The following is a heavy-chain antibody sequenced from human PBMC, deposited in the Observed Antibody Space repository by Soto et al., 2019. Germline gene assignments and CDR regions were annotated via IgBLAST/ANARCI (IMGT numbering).Heavy chain of an antibody. CDR2: ISGSGGST. D-gene: IGHD6-6*01. J-gene: IGHJ6*02. Sequence: GGSLSLSCAASGFTFSSYAMSWVRQAPGKGLEWVSAISGSGGSTYYADSVKGRFTISRDNSKNTLYLQMNSLRAEDTAVYYCAGGSSSYGTDYYGGMDVWGQGTMVTVSS. CDR1: GFTFSSYA. CDR3: AGGSSSYGTDYYGGMDV. V-gene: IGHV3-23*01.